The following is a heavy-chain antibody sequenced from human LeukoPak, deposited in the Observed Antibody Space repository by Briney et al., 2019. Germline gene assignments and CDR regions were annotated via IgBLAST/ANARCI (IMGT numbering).Heavy chain of an antibody. V-gene: IGHV4-39*01. CDR2: IYYSGST. D-gene: IGHD4-23*01. CDR3: ARRDSYGGGWFDP. CDR1: GGSISSSSYY. J-gene: IGHJ5*02. Sequence: SETLSLTCTVSGGSISSSSYYWGWIRQPPGKGLDLIGTIYYSGSTYYKPSLKSRVTISVDTSKNQLSLKLSSVTAADTAVYYCARRDSYGGGWFDPWGQGTLVTVSS.